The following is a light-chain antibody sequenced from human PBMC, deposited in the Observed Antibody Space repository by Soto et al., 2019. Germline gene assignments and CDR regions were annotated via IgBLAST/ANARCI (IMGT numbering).Light chain of an antibody. J-gene: IGLJ2*01. Sequence: QLVLTQSPSASASLGASVKLTCTLSSGHSSYAIVWHQQQPEKGPRYLMRLNSDGSHSKGDGIPDRFSGSSSGAERYLTISSLQSEDEDDYYCQTWGTGSVVFGGGTKLTVL. V-gene: IGLV4-69*01. CDR2: LNSDGSH. CDR3: QTWGTGSVV. CDR1: SGHSSYA.